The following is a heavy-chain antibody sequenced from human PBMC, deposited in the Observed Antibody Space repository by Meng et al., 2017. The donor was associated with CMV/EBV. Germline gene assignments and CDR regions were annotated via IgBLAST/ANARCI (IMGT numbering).Heavy chain of an antibody. Sequence: GKAYGGTFSSYAISWGRQAPGQGLEWMGVIIPIFGTANYAQKFQGRVTITTDESTSTAYMELSSLRSEDTAVYYCARDMAILGFDPWGQGTLVTVSS. CDR3: ARDMAILGFDP. CDR1: GGTFSSYA. CDR2: IIPIFGTA. J-gene: IGHJ5*02. V-gene: IGHV1-69*05. D-gene: IGHD2-15*01.